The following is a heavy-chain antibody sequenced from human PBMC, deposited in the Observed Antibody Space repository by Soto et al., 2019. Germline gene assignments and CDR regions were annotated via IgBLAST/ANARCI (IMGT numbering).Heavy chain of an antibody. J-gene: IGHJ6*02. D-gene: IGHD2-15*01. V-gene: IGHV3-49*03. CDR1: GFTFGDYA. Sequence: GGSLRLSCTASGFTFGDYAMSWFRQAPGKGLEWVGFIRSKAYGGTTENAASVKGRFTISRDDSKSIAYLQMNSLKTEDTAVYYCTRGCGGSCYSFYYYGMDVWGQGTTVTVSS. CDR2: IRSKAYGGTT. CDR3: TRGCGGSCYSFYYYGMDV.